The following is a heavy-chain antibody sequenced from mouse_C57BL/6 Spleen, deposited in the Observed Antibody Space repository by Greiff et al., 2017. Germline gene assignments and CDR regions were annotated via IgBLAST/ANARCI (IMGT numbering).Heavy chain of an antibody. D-gene: IGHD2-4*01. Sequence: EVQLQESGPGMVKPSQSLSLTCTVTGYSITSGYDWHWIRHFPGNKLEWMGYISYSGSTNYNPSLKSRISITHDTSKNHFFLKLNSVTTEDTATYYCARVYDYDAGWFAYWGQGTLVTVSA. V-gene: IGHV3-1*01. CDR2: ISYSGST. CDR3: ARVYDYDAGWFAY. CDR1: GYSITSGYD. J-gene: IGHJ3*01.